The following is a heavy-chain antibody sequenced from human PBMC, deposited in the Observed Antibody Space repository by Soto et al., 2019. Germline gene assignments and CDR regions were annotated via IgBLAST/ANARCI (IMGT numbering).Heavy chain of an antibody. J-gene: IGHJ3*02. CDR3: ARHRRYCSSTSSYTGDAVDI. D-gene: IGHD2-2*02. V-gene: IGHV1-69*13. Sequence: SVKVSCKASGGTFSSYAISWVRQAPGQGLEWMGGTIPIFGTANYAQKFQGRVTITADESTRPAYMELSSLRSEDTAVYYSARHRRYCSSTSSYTGDAVDIWGPGTLVTVSS. CDR1: GGTFSSYA. CDR2: TIPIFGTA.